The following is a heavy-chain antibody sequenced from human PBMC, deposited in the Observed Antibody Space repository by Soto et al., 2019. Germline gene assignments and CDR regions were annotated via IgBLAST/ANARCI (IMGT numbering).Heavy chain of an antibody. J-gene: IGHJ4*01. CDR1: GGSISDLY. Sequence: ETLSLTCTVSGGSISDLYLSWTRQPPGKGLEWIGYGLRHEFVGTNPSLTNRVTISVDMSKRQFSLRLNSVTAADTAVYYCVAGPDHAKSAYWGQGTLVTVSS. V-gene: IGHV4-59*11. CDR2: GLRHEFV. CDR3: VAGPDHAKSAY.